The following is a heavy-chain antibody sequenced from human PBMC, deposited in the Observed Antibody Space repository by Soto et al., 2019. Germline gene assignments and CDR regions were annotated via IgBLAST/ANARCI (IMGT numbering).Heavy chain of an antibody. J-gene: IGHJ6*02. CDR3: ARIRFLEWLLPIVRSYYYYYVMAV. Sequence: EVQLLESGGGLVQPGGSPRLSCAASGFTFSSYAMSWVRQAPGKGLEWVSAISGSGGSTYYADSVKGQFTISRDNSKNTLILQMSRLRAEETAVYYGARIRFLEWLLPIVRSYYYYYVMAVLGQGTTVTVSS. V-gene: IGHV3-23*01. CDR2: ISGSGGST. D-gene: IGHD3-3*01. CDR1: GFTFSSYA.